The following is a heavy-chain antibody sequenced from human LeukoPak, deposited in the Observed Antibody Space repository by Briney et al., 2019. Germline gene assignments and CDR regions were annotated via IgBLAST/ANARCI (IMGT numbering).Heavy chain of an antibody. J-gene: IGHJ3*02. V-gene: IGHV4-4*07. CDR3: ARGLSHSKDI. CDR1: GGSTSSYY. Sequence: SGTPSLTCTVSGGSTSSYYSSWIRQPAGKGLEWIGRVYTSGNTNYNPSLKSRVTMSVDTSKNQFSLKLTSVTAADTAAYYCARGLSHSKDIWGRGTMVTVSS. CDR2: VYTSGNT.